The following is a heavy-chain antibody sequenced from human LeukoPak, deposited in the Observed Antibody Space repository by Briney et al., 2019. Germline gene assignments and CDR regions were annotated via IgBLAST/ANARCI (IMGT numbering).Heavy chain of an antibody. D-gene: IGHD2/OR15-2a*01. CDR2: IKQDGSEK. CDR3: TTLSNSYGMDV. CDR1: GFGLSTSW. J-gene: IGHJ6*02. V-gene: IGHV3-7*01. Sequence: PRGSLRLSCAAAGFGLSTSWMSWVRQAPGEGLGWVAKIKQDGSEKYYVDSVKGRFTISRDNAKNSVYLQMDSLRDADTAVYKCTTLSNSYGMDVWGQGTTATVSS.